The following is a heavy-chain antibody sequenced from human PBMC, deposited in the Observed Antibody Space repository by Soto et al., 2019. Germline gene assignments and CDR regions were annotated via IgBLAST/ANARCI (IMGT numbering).Heavy chain of an antibody. D-gene: IGHD2-8*01. CDR2: INPSGGST. V-gene: IGHV1-46*01. Sequence: ASLKVSCKASGYTFTSYYMHWVRQAPGQGLEWMGIINPSGGSTSYAQKFQGRVTMTRDTSTSTVYMELSSLRSEDTAVYYCARDLAYCTNGVCYCLDYWGQGTLVTVS. CDR3: ARDLAYCTNGVCYCLDY. CDR1: GYTFTSYY. J-gene: IGHJ4*02.